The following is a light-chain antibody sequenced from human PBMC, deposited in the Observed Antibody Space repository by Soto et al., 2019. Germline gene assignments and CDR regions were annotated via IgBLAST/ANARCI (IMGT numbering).Light chain of an antibody. J-gene: IGLJ2*01. CDR2: DVS. CDR3: SSYTSSSTLVV. CDR1: SSDVGAYNY. V-gene: IGLV2-14*03. Sequence: QSVLTQPASVSASPGQSITISCTGSSSDVGAYNYVSWYQQHPGKAPKLMIYDVSDRPSGVSNRFSGSKSGNTASLTISGLQAEDEADYYCSSYTSSSTLVVFGGGTKLTVL.